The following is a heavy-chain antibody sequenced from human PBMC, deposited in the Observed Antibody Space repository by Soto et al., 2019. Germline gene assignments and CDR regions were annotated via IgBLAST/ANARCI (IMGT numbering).Heavy chain of an antibody. CDR1: GFTFSSYA. D-gene: IGHD1-1*01. CDR2: ISGSGDST. Sequence: EVPLLESGGGLVQPGGSLRLSCAASGFTFSSYAMSWVRQAPGKGLEWVSVISGSGDSTYYADSVKGRFTISRDNSKNPLYLQMNSLRAEDTAVYYCAKRATGTYFDYWGQGTLVTVSS. J-gene: IGHJ4*02. V-gene: IGHV3-23*01. CDR3: AKRATGTYFDY.